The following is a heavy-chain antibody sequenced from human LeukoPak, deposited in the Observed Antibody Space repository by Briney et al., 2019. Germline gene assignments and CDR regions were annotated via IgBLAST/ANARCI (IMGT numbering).Heavy chain of an antibody. CDR2: ISYDGSNK. D-gene: IGHD5-12*01. CDR3: AMRNLRGYASYYLDY. V-gene: IGHV3-30*03. CDR1: GFTFSSYG. J-gene: IGHJ4*02. Sequence: GRSLRLSCAASGFTFSSYGMHWVRQAPGKGLEWVAVISYDGSNKYYADSVKGRFTISRDNSKNTLYPQMNSLRAEDTAVYYCAMRNLRGYASYYLDYWGQGTLVTVSS.